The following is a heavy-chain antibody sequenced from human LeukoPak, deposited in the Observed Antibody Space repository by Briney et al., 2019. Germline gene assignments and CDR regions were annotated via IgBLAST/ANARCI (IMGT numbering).Heavy chain of an antibody. J-gene: IGHJ4*02. CDR1: GDSVSSNNGA. D-gene: IGHD3-9*01. CDR2: IYYRSKWYN. CDR3: AREVGTTGWHTFDY. V-gene: IGHV6-1*01. Sequence: SQTLSLTCAISGDSVSSNNGAWNWIRQSPSRGLEWLGRIYYRSKWYNDYAESLISRITISPVTSKNQFSLQLYSVTPEDTAVYYCAREVGTTGWHTFDYWGQGTLVTVSS.